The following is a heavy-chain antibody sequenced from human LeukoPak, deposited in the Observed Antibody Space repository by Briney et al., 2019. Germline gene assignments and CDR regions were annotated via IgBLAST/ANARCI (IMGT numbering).Heavy chain of an antibody. CDR1: GGTFNNFA. Sequence: GSSVKVSCKTSGGTFNNFAISWVRQAPGQGLEWLGGIMPLFGTAGYAQKFQGRVTITKDESTRTVYLELTSLTSDDTAVYYCARDVHGDYGSCWFDPWGQGTLVSVSS. V-gene: IGHV1-69*05. CDR2: IMPLFGTA. CDR3: ARDVHGDYGSCWFDP. D-gene: IGHD4-17*01. J-gene: IGHJ5*02.